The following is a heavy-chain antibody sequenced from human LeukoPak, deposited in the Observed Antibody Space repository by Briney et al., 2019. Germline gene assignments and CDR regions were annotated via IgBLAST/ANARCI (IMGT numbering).Heavy chain of an antibody. D-gene: IGHD6-13*01. J-gene: IGHJ4*02. CDR3: ARKAAAGTWRY. CDR1: GGSFSGYY. V-gene: IGHV4-34*01. CDR2: INHSGST. Sequence: SETLSLTCAVYGGSFSGYYWSWIRQPPGKGLEWIGEINHSGSTNYNPSLKSRVTISVDTSKNQFSLKLSSVTAADTAVYYCARKAAAGTWRYWGQGTLVTVSS.